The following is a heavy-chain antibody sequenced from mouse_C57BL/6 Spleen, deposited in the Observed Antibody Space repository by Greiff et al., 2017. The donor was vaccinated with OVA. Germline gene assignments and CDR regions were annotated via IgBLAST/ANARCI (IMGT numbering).Heavy chain of an antibody. CDR3: ARDDGYLLAY. Sequence: QVQLQQPGAELVRPGSSVKLSCKASGYTFTSYWMHWVKQRPIQGLEWIGNIDPSDSETHYNQKFKDKATLTVDKSSSTAYMQLSSLTSEDSAVYYCARDDGYLLAYWGQGTLVTVSA. V-gene: IGHV1-52*01. D-gene: IGHD2-3*01. J-gene: IGHJ3*01. CDR1: GYTFTSYW. CDR2: IDPSDSET.